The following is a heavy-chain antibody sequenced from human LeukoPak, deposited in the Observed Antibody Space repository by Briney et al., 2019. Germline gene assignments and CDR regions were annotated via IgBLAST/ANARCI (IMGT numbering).Heavy chain of an antibody. V-gene: IGHV4-4*07. CDR2: IYTSGST. Sequence: SETLSLTCTVSGGSISSYYWSWIRQPAGKGLEWIGRIYTSGSTNYNPSLRSRATISRDTSKNQFSLKLTSVTAADTAVYYCARGYCSGGSCPNFDYWGQGTLVTVSS. J-gene: IGHJ4*02. CDR1: GGSISSYY. D-gene: IGHD2-15*01. CDR3: ARGYCSGGSCPNFDY.